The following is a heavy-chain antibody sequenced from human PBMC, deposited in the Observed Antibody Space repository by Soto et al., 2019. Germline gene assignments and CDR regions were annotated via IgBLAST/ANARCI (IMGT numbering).Heavy chain of an antibody. CDR3: ARDHVVAAAGTFDY. D-gene: IGHD6-13*01. J-gene: IGHJ4*02. V-gene: IGHV3-33*08. Sequence: HPGGSLRLSCVASGFIYSDYAMHWVRQAPGKGLEWVAVIWYDGSNKYYADSVKGRFTISRDNSKNTLYLQMNSLRAEDTAVYYCARDHVVAAAGTFDYWGQGTLVTVSS. CDR1: GFIYSDYA. CDR2: IWYDGSNK.